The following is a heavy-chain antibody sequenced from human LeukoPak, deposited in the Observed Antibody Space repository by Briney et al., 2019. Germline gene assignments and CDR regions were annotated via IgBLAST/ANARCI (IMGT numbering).Heavy chain of an antibody. CDR3: AKHGPGGYFDY. Sequence: SETLSLTCTVSGVSISSYYWSWIRQPPGKGLEWIGYIYYSGSANYNPSLKSRVSISVDTSKNQFSLKLRSVTAADTAVYYCAKHGPGGYFDYWGQGTLVTVSS. D-gene: IGHD3-10*01. CDR2: IYYSGSA. V-gene: IGHV4-59*08. J-gene: IGHJ4*02. CDR1: GVSISSYY.